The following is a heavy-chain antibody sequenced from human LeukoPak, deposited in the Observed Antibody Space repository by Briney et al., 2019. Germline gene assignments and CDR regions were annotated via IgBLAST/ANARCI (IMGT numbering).Heavy chain of an antibody. CDR1: GGTFSSYA. CDR3: AGYPSGIAVAPGFDY. Sequence: GASVKVSCKASGGTFSSYAISWVRQAPGQGLEWMGGIIPIFGTANYAQKFQGRVTITADESTSTAYMELSSLRSEDTAVYYCAGYPSGIAVAPGFDYWGQGTLVTVSS. D-gene: IGHD6-19*01. V-gene: IGHV1-69*13. CDR2: IIPIFGTA. J-gene: IGHJ4*02.